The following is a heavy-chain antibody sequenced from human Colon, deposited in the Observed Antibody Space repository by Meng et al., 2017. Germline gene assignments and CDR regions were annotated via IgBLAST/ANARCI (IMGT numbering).Heavy chain of an antibody. D-gene: IGHD5-12*01. V-gene: IGHV4-34*01. CDR2: INHSGST. J-gene: IGHJ5*02. Sequence: QVQLHQWGAGLLKPSETLSLTCAVYGGSFSGYYWSWIRQPPGKGLEWIGEINHSGSTNYNPSLKSRVTISVDTSKNQFSLKLSSVTAADTAVYYCARGRYSGYLPWGQGTLVTVSS. CDR3: ARGRYSGYLP. CDR1: GGSFSGYY.